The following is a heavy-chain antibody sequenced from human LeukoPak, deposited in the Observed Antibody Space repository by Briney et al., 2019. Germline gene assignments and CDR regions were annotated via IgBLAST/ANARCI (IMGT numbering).Heavy chain of an antibody. CDR2: INHRGST. CDR1: GGSFSGYY. V-gene: IGHV4-34*01. CDR3: ARVDDH. Sequence: SETLSLTCAVYGGSFSGYYWSWIRQPPGKGLEWIGEINHRGSTNYNPSLKSRVTMSVDTSKNQFSLKLSSVTAADTAVYYCARVDDHWGQGTLVTVSS. J-gene: IGHJ4*02.